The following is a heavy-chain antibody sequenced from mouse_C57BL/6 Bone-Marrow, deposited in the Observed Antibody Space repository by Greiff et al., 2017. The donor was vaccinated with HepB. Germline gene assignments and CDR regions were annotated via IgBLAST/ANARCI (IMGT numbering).Heavy chain of an antibody. J-gene: IGHJ1*03. CDR1: GFTFSSYT. V-gene: IGHV5-9*03. Sequence: EVKLEESGGGLVKPGGSLKLSCAASGFTFSSYTMSWVRQTPEKRLEWVATISGGGGNTYYPDSVKGRFTISRDNAKNNLYLQMSSLRSADTALYYCARCDGNYGYFDVWGTGTTVTVSS. D-gene: IGHD2-1*01. CDR3: ARCDGNYGYFDV. CDR2: ISGGGGNT.